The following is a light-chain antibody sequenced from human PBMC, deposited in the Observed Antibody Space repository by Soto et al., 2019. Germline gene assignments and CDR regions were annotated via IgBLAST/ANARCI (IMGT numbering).Light chain of an antibody. Sequence: DIQMTQSPSSLSASVGDRVTITCQASQDISNYLNWYQQKPGKAPKLLIYDASNLETGVPSRFSGSGSGTDFTFTISSLQPXXIATYYCQQYDNLPITFGQGTRLEIK. V-gene: IGKV1-33*01. J-gene: IGKJ5*01. CDR1: QDISNY. CDR3: QQYDNLPIT. CDR2: DAS.